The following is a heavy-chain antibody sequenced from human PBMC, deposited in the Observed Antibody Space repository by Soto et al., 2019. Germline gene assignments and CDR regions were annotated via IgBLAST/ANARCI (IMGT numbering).Heavy chain of an antibody. V-gene: IGHV3-74*01. CDR2: INRDETST. Sequence: GGSXRLSCAASGITFSSYWMHWVRQAPGQGLVWVSRINRDETSTNYADSVKGRFTISRDSAKNTLYLQMNSLRAEDTAVYYCAREAAVPGTVFDYWGQGVLVTVSS. D-gene: IGHD6-19*01. CDR1: GITFSSYW. CDR3: AREAAVPGTVFDY. J-gene: IGHJ4*02.